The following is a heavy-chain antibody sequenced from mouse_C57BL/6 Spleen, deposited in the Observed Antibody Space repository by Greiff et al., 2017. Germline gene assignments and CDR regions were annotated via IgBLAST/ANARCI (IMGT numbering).Heavy chain of an antibody. CDR3: DRIDDYDYGVDY. V-gene: IGHV2-2*01. CDR2: IWSGGST. Sequence: VKVVESGPGLVQPSQSLSITCTVSGFSLTSYGVHWVRQSPGKGLEWLGVIWSGGSTDYNAAFISRLSISKDNSKSQVFFKMNSLQADDTDISYCDRIDDYDYGVDYWGQGTSVTVSS. CDR1: GFSLTSYG. J-gene: IGHJ4*01. D-gene: IGHD2-4*01.